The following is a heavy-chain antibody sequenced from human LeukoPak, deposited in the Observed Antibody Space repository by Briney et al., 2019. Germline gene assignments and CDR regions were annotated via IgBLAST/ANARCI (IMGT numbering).Heavy chain of an antibody. V-gene: IGHV3-48*01. CDR3: ARDVEQWLVRVYYFDY. Sequence: GGSLRLSCETSGFTLSSYSMNWVRQAQGKGLEWVSYISSGSTTIYYADSVKGRFTISRDNAKNSLYLQMNSLRAEDTAVYYCARDVEQWLVRVYYFDYWGQGTLVTVSS. CDR1: GFTLSSYS. CDR2: ISSGSTTI. D-gene: IGHD6-19*01. J-gene: IGHJ4*02.